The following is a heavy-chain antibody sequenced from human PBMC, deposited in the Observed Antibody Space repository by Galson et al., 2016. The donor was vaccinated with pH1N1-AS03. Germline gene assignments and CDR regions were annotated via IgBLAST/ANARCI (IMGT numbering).Heavy chain of an antibody. Sequence: SLRLSCAASGFTFGAFWMSWVRQAPGKGLEWVANIKEDGNDQHYVASVEGRFTISRHNSKNTLHLQINSLRTEDTAVYYCAREGMVGAFDIWGQGTMVTVSS. V-gene: IGHV3-7*03. CDR2: IKEDGNDQ. CDR3: AREGMVGAFDI. CDR1: GFTFGAFW. J-gene: IGHJ3*02. D-gene: IGHD2-15*01.